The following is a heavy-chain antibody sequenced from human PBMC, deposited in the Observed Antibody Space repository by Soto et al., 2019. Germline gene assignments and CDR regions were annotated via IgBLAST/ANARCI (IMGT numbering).Heavy chain of an antibody. D-gene: IGHD3-3*01. Sequence: SETLSLTCPVSGGTISSYYWSWIRQPPGKGLEWIGYIYYSGSTNYNPSLKSRVTISVDTSKNQFSLKLSSVTAADTAVYYCARATRDFWSGYLTFDYWGQGTLVTVSS. CDR3: ARATRDFWSGYLTFDY. CDR1: GGTISSYY. J-gene: IGHJ4*02. V-gene: IGHV4-59*01. CDR2: IYYSGST.